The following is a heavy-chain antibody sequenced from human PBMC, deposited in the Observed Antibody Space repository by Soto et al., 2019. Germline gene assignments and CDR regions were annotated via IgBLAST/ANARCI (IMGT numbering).Heavy chain of an antibody. CDR3: ARQSRGYCSSTSCYRGWFDP. CDR2: IYPGDSDT. V-gene: IGHV5-51*01. CDR1: GYSFTSYW. Sequence: GESLKISCKGSGYSFTSYWIGWVRQMPGKGLEWMGIIYPGDSDTRYSPSFQGQVAISADKSISTAYLQWSSLKASDTAMYYCARQSRGYCSSTSCYRGWFDPWGQGTLVTV. J-gene: IGHJ5*02. D-gene: IGHD2-2*02.